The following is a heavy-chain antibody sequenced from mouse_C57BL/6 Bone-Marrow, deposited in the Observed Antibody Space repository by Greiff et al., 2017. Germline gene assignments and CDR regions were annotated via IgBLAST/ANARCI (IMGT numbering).Heavy chain of an antibody. CDR3: ARNYGVYWYFEV. CDR1: GYAFSSSW. D-gene: IGHD1-1*01. J-gene: IGHJ1*03. CDR2: LYPGDGDT. V-gene: IGHV1-82*01. Sequence: VQRVESGPELVKPGASVKISCKASGYAFSSSWMNWVKQRPGQGLAWIGRLYPGDGDTKYNGKFKGMATLTADKSSSTAYMQLSSLTSEDSAVYFCARNYGVYWYFEVWGTGTTVTVSS.